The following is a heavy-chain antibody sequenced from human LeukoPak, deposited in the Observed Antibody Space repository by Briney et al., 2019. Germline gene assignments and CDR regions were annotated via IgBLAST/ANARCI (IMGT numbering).Heavy chain of an antibody. Sequence: SETLSLTCTVSGGSISSYYWSWIRQPPGKGLEWIGYIYSSGSTIYNPSLKSRVTISVDTSKNQFSLKLSSVTAADTAVYYCARDNIVVVAATKAYYLDYWGQGTLVTVSS. D-gene: IGHD2-15*01. V-gene: IGHV4-59*01. CDR3: ARDNIVVVAATKAYYLDY. CDR2: IYSSGST. CDR1: GGSISSYY. J-gene: IGHJ4*02.